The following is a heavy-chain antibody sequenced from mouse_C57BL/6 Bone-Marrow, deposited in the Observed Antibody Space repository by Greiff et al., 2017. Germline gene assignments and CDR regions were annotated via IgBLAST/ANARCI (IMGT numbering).Heavy chain of an antibody. Sequence: VKVVESGAELVKPGASVKISCKASGYAFSSYWMNWVKQRPGKGLEWIGQIYPGDGDTNYNGKFKGKATLTADKSSSTAYMQLSSLTSEDSAVYFCARRGPPAWFAYWGQGTLVTVSA. J-gene: IGHJ3*01. V-gene: IGHV1-80*01. CDR1: GYAFSSYW. CDR2: IYPGDGDT. CDR3: ARRGPPAWFAY.